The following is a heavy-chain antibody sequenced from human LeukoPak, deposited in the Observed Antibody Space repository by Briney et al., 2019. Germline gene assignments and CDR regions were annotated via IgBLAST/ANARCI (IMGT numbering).Heavy chain of an antibody. D-gene: IGHD3-16*02. CDR2: IWYDGSNR. Sequence: GGSLRLSCAASGFTFSSYGMHWVRQAPGKGLERVAVIWYDGSNRYYADSVKGRFTISRDNSKNTLYLQMNSLRAEDTAVYYCARDPGDYIWGSYRYTGSFDYWGQGTLVTVSS. CDR1: GFTFSSYG. CDR3: ARDPGDYIWGSYRYTGSFDY. V-gene: IGHV3-33*01. J-gene: IGHJ4*02.